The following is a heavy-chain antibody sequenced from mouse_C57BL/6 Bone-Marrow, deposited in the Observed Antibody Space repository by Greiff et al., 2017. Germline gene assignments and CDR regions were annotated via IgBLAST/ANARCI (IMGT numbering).Heavy chain of an antibody. CDR1: GFSLSTFGMG. V-gene: IGHV8-8*01. CDR2: IWWDDDK. J-gene: IGHJ1*03. CDR3: ARSFMTRRYFDV. D-gene: IGHD1-1*01. Sequence: QVTLKESGPGILQPSQTLSLTCSFSGFSLSTFGMGVGWIRQPSGMGLEWLAHIWWDDDKYYNPALKSRPTISKDTSKNQVFRKIANVDTADTATYYCARSFMTRRYFDVWGTGTTVTVSS.